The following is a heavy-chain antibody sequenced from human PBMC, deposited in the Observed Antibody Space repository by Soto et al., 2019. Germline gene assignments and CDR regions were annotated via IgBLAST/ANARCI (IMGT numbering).Heavy chain of an antibody. V-gene: IGHV3-9*01. CDR1: GFKFVDYA. CDR2: ISWNGEKI. D-gene: IGHD1-26*01. Sequence: EVQLVESGGGLVQPARSLRLSCTTSGFKFVDYAMHWVRQAPGQGLEWVSGISWNGEKIGYADSVKGRFIISRDNTKKSLYLQLNSLSLEDTALYYCAKAQSSGSTYYGFDVWGQGTTVTVS. CDR3: AKAQSSGSTYYGFDV. J-gene: IGHJ6*02.